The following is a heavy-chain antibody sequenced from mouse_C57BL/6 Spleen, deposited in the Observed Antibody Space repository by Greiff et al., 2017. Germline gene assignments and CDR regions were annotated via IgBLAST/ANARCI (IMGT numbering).Heavy chain of an antibody. J-gene: IGHJ4*01. CDR3: ARESNPYAMDY. D-gene: IGHD2-5*01. CDR2: ISYDGSN. V-gene: IGHV3-6*01. Sequence: EVQLQESGPGLVKPSQSLSLTCSVTGYSITSGYYWNWIRQFPGNKLEWMGYISYDGSNNYNPSLKNRISITRDTSKNQFSQKLNAVTTEDTATYYCARESNPYAMDYWGQGTSVTVSS. CDR1: GYSITSGYY.